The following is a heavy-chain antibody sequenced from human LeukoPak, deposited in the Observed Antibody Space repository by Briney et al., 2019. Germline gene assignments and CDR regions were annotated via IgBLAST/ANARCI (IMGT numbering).Heavy chain of an antibody. CDR1: GGSISSGSYY. J-gene: IGHJ3*02. D-gene: IGHD3-22*01. V-gene: IGHV4-61*02. Sequence: SQTLSLTCTVSGGSISSGSYYWSWIRQPAGKGLEWIGRIYTSGSTNYNPSLKSRVTISVDTSKNQFSLNLSSVTAADTAVYYCARADLWVRYAFDIWGQGTMVTVSS. CDR2: IYTSGST. CDR3: ARADLWVRYAFDI.